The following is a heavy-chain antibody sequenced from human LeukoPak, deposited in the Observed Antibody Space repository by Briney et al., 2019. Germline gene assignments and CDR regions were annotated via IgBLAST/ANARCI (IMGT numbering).Heavy chain of an antibody. J-gene: IGHJ4*02. V-gene: IGHV1-8*01. CDR2: MNPNSGNT. CDR1: GYTFSSYD. Sequence: ASVTVSCKASGYTFSSYDINWVRQATGQGLEWMGWMNPNSGNTGYAQKFQGRVTMTRDMSTSTVYMELSSLRSEDTAVYYCAREGDSGSYFDYWGQGTLVTVSS. D-gene: IGHD1-26*01. CDR3: AREGDSGSYFDY.